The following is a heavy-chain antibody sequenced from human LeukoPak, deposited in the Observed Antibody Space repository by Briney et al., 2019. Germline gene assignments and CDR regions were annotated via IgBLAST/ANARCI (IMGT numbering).Heavy chain of an antibody. V-gene: IGHV4-59*01. CDR3: ASSGSYYFDC. CDR2: IYYSGST. J-gene: IGHJ4*02. CDR1: GGSISSYY. Sequence: LETLSLTCTVSGGSISSYYWSWIRQPPGKGLEWIGYIYYSGSTNYNPSLKSRGTISVDTSKNQFSLKLSSVTAADTAVYYCASSGSYYFDCWGQGTLVTVSS. D-gene: IGHD1-26*01.